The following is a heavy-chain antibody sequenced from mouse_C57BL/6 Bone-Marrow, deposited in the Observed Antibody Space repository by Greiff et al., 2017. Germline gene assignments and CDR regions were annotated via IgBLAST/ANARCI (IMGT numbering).Heavy chain of an antibody. CDR1: GYTFTSYW. CDR2: IDPSDSYT. Sequence: QVQLQQSGAELVRPGTSVKLSCTASGYTFTSYWMHWVKQRPGQGLEWIGVIDPSDSYTNYNQKFKGKATLTVDTSSSTAYMQLSSLTSEDSAVYYCARWGFDYGSSSYAMDYWGQGTSVTVSS. V-gene: IGHV1-59*01. J-gene: IGHJ4*01. CDR3: ARWGFDYGSSSYAMDY. D-gene: IGHD1-1*01.